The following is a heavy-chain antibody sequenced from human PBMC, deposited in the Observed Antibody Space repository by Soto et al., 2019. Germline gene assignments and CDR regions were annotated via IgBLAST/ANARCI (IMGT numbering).Heavy chain of an antibody. CDR3: VLVGATGGGEQSFDY. Sequence: SETLSLTSAVYGGSISSSNWWSWVRPPPGKGLEWIGEIYHSGSTNYNPSLKSRVTISVDKSKNQFSLKLSSVTAADTAVYYYVLVGATGGGEQSFDYWGQGTLVTVSS. D-gene: IGHD1-26*01. CDR1: GGSISSSNW. V-gene: IGHV4-4*02. J-gene: IGHJ4*02. CDR2: IYHSGST.